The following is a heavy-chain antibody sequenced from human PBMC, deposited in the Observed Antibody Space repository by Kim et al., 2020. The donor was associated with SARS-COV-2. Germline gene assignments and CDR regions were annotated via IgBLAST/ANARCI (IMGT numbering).Heavy chain of an antibody. CDR3: ARDRGDGVSDY. Sequence: TANFAQTFQGGVTITADESTSTAYMELSSLRSEDTAVYYCARDRGDGVSDYWGQGTLVTVSS. D-gene: IGHD3-10*01. CDR2: TA. V-gene: IGHV1-69*01. J-gene: IGHJ4*02.